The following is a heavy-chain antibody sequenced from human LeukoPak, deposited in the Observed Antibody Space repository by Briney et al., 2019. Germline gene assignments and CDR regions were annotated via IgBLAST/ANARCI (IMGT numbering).Heavy chain of an antibody. CDR3: ARGGREYSSSYDL. CDR1: GFTFSSYW. V-gene: IGHV3-7*03. D-gene: IGHD6-6*01. Sequence: GGSLRLSCAASGFTFSSYWMSWVRQAPGKGLEWVANIKQDGSEKYYVDSVKGRFTISRDNAKNSLYLQMNSLRVEDTAVYYCARGGREYSSSYDLWGQGTLVTVSS. CDR2: IKQDGSEK. J-gene: IGHJ5*02.